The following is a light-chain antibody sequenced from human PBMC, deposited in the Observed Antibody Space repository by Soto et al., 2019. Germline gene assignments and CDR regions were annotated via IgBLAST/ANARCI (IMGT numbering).Light chain of an antibody. Sequence: EIVLTQSPATLSLSPGERATLSCRASQSVSTCLAWYQQKPGQAPRLLIYDASKGATGIPARFSGSGSGTDFTLTISSLEPEDFAVYYCQQRRNWPLTFGGGTKVEIK. CDR1: QSVSTC. CDR3: QQRRNWPLT. CDR2: DAS. V-gene: IGKV3-11*01. J-gene: IGKJ4*01.